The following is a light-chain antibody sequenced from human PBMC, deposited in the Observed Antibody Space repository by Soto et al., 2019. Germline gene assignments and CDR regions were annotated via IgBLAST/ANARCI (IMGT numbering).Light chain of an antibody. CDR1: SSNIGSNA. CDR2: STN. CDR3: AAWDDSLNGPV. Sequence: QSVLTQPPSASGTPGQRVTISCSGSSSNIGSNAVNWYQQVPRTAPKLLIYSTNQWPSGVPDRFSGSKSGTSASLAISGLQSEDEADYYCAAWDDSLNGPVFGGGTKLTVL. V-gene: IGLV1-44*01. J-gene: IGLJ3*02.